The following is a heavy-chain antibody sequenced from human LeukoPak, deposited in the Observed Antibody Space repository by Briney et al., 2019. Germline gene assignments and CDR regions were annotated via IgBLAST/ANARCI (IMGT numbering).Heavy chain of an antibody. V-gene: IGHV4-39*07. D-gene: IGHD6-13*01. CDR1: GGSISSSSYY. Sequence: SETLSLTCTVSGGSISSSSYYWGWIRQPPGKGLEWIGSIYYSGSTYYNPSLKSRVTISVDTSKNQFSLKLSSVTAADTAVYYCARDPGGVAAAADYWGQGTLVTVSS. J-gene: IGHJ4*02. CDR2: IYYSGST. CDR3: ARDPGGVAAAADY.